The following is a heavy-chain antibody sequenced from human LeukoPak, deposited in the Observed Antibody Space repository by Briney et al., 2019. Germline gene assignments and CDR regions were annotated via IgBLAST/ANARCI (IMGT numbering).Heavy chain of an antibody. CDR2: ISSSGSTI. CDR3: ARETTVTTFDY. J-gene: IGHJ4*02. Sequence: GGSLRLSCAASGFTFSSYEMNWVRQAPGKGLEWVSYISSSGSTIYYADSVKGRFTISRDNAKNSLYLQMNSLRAEDTVVYYCARETTVTTFDYWGQGTLVTVSS. CDR1: GFTFSSYE. V-gene: IGHV3-48*03. D-gene: IGHD4-17*01.